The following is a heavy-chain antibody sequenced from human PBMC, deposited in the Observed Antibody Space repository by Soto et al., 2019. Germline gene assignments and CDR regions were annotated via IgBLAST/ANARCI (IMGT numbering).Heavy chain of an antibody. CDR1: GGSMSSYY. V-gene: IGHV4-4*07. J-gene: IGHJ4*02. CDR2: IYSSGST. CDR3: ARDRSGSRSIPFDH. D-gene: IGHD1-26*01. Sequence: PSETLSLTCTVSGGSMSSYYWSWIRQPAGKGLEWIGRIYSSGSTNYNPSLKSRVTVSVDTSKNQFSLKLSSVTAADTAVYYCARDRSGSRSIPFDHWGQGTLVTVSS.